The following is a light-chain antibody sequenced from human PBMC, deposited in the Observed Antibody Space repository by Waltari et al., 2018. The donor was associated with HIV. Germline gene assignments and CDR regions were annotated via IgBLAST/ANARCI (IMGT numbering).Light chain of an antibody. CDR2: GNS. CDR1: SSNIGAAYD. CDR3: QSYDSSLSVWV. J-gene: IGLJ3*02. Sequence: QSVLTQPPSVSGAPGQRVTISCPGSSSNIGAAYDVHWYQPLPGTAPKLLIYGNSNRPSGVPDRFSGSKSGTSASLAITGLQAEDEADYYCQSYDSSLSVWVFGGGTKLTVL. V-gene: IGLV1-40*01.